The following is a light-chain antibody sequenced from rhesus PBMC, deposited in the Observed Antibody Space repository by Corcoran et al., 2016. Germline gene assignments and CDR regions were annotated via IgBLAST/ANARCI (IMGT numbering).Light chain of an antibody. CDR2: GAS. CDR3: YQHSSGYS. Sequence: QVILTQSPATLSLSPGERATLSCRASQSVSSYLAWYQQKPGQAPRLLIYGASSRATGIPDRFSGSGSGTDFTLTSSRLEPEDVGVYHCYQHSSGYSFGQGTKVEIK. J-gene: IGKJ2*01. V-gene: IGKV3-10*01. CDR1: QSVSSY.